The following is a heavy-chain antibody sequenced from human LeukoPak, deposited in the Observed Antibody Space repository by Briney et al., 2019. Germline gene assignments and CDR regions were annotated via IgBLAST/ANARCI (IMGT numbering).Heavy chain of an antibody. CDR3: VRDIGAVAGTDDY. CDR2: INSDGGST. CDR1: GFTFSSYW. J-gene: IGHJ4*02. V-gene: IGHV3-74*01. D-gene: IGHD6-19*01. Sequence: GGSLRLSCAASGFTFSSYWMHWVRQAPGKGLVWVSRINSDGGSTTYADSVKGRFTISRDNAKKTLYLQMNSLRVEDTAVYYCVRDIGAVAGTDDYWGQGTLVTVSS.